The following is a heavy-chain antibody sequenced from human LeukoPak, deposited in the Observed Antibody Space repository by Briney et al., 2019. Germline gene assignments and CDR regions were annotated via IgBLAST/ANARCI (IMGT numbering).Heavy chain of an antibody. D-gene: IGHD6-19*01. J-gene: IGHJ4*02. CDR1: GGSISSYY. V-gene: IGHV4-59*07. Sequence: KPSDTLSLTCTVPGGSISSYYWSWLRQPPGKGLEWIGYIYYSGSTNYNPSLKSRVTISVDTSKNQFSLKLSSVTAADTAVYYCARAVAGGPAPFDYWGQGTLVTVSS. CDR2: IYYSGST. CDR3: ARAVAGGPAPFDY.